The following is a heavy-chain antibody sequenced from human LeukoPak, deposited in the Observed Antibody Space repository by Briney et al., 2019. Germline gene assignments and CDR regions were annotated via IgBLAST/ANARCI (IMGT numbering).Heavy chain of an antibody. J-gene: IGHJ3*02. CDR3: ARIRDGYNDAYDI. V-gene: IGHV3-30*04. CDR1: GFTFSSYA. CDR2: ISYDGSNK. Sequence: GGSLRLSCAASGFTFSSYAMHWVRQAPGKGLEWVAVISYDGSNKYYADSVKGRFTISRDNSKNTLYLQMNSLRAEDTAIYYCARIRDGYNDAYDIWGQGTVVTVPS. D-gene: IGHD5-24*01.